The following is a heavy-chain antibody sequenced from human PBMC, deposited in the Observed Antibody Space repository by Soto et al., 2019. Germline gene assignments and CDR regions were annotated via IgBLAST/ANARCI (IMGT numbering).Heavy chain of an antibody. CDR2: IKQGGGEK. CDR1: GFTFSSYW. Sequence: GGSLRLSCAASGFTFSSYWMSWVRQAPGKGLEWVANIKQGGGEKYYVDSVKGRFTISRDNSKNSLYLQMNSLRAEDTDVYYCARWERSPTDYYYGMDIWGQGTTVTVSS. D-gene: IGHD1-1*01. CDR3: ARWERSPTDYYYGMDI. V-gene: IGHV3-7*05. J-gene: IGHJ6*02.